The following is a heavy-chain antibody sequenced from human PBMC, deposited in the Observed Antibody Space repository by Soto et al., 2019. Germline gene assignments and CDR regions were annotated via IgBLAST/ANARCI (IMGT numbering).Heavy chain of an antibody. V-gene: IGHV3-23*01. J-gene: IGHJ4*02. CDR1: GFNFNIYA. CDR3: AKPITAAGSNS. Sequence: EARILESGGGLAQPGGSLKISCTASGFNFNIYAMSWVRQAPGKGLEWVSGISASATQTYYADSVQGRFAISRENCKSTLYLQLDSLTPEDTARYYCAKPITAAGSNSWGPRTLVAVSS. CDR2: ISASATQT. D-gene: IGHD3-10*01.